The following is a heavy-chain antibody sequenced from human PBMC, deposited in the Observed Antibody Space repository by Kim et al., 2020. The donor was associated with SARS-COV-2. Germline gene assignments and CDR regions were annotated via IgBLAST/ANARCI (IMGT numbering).Heavy chain of an antibody. V-gene: IGHV3-15*01. J-gene: IGHJ6*02. D-gene: IGHD3-16*01. Sequence: GGSLRLSCAASGFTFSNAWMSWVRQAPGKGLEWVGRIKSKTDGGTIDYAAPVKGRFIISRDDSNNTVYLQMNSLKTEDTAVYYCSTGGKIYGMDVWGQGTTVTVSS. CDR2: IKSKTDGGTI. CDR3: STGGKIYGMDV. CDR1: GFTFSNAW.